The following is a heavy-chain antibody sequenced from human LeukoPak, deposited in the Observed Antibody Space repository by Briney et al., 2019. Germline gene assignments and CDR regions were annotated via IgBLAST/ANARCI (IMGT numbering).Heavy chain of an antibody. Sequence: GGSLRLSCVASGFSFNNYAMNWVRRAPGKGLEWVSLIIGSSGSTFYADSVKGRFTISRDKSKNTLYLQMNSLRAEDTAVYYCAKGAYDYIEIAYFDYWGQGSLVTVSS. J-gene: IGHJ4*02. CDR3: AKGAYDYIEIAYFDY. D-gene: IGHD5-12*01. CDR2: IIGSSGST. CDR1: GFSFNNYA. V-gene: IGHV3-23*01.